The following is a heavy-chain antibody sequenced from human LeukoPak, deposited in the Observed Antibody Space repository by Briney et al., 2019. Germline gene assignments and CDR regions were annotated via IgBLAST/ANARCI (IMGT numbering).Heavy chain of an antibody. Sequence: PGGSLSLSCAASGFTVIGNYMSWVRQAPGKGLEWVSVIYSGGSTYYTDSVKGRFTISRDNSKNTVYLQMNSLRDEDTAVYYCARDRRGVFDYWGQGTLVTVSS. CDR2: IYSGGST. V-gene: IGHV3-53*01. CDR3: ARDRRGVFDY. D-gene: IGHD3-16*01. CDR1: GFTVIGNY. J-gene: IGHJ4*02.